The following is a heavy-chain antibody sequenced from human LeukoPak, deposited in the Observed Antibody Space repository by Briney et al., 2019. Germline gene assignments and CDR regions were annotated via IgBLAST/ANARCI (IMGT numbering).Heavy chain of an antibody. J-gene: IGHJ4*02. V-gene: IGHV4-39*01. CDR2: IYYSGST. D-gene: IGHD3-22*01. CDR3: ARGKWLSSVAFDY. Sequence: SETLSLTCTVSGGSISSSSYYWSWIRQPPGKGLEWIGSIYYSGSTYYNPSLKSRVTISVDTSKNQFSLKLSSVTAADTAVYYCARGKWLSSVAFDYWGQGTLVTVSS. CDR1: GGSISSSSYY.